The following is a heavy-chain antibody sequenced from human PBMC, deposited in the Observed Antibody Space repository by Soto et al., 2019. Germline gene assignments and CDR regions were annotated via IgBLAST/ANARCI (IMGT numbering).Heavy chain of an antibody. J-gene: IGHJ4*02. CDR2: ISHSGST. CDR3: VSQRYTDMVFVY. D-gene: IGHD5-18*01. V-gene: IGHV4-34*01. Sequence: SETLSLTCAVYGGSFNGYYWSWIRQPPGKGLEWIGDISHSGSTKYNPALKSRVTISVDTSKNQFSLKLSSVPAADTAVYYCVSQRYTDMVFVYWGRRTLVTVSS. CDR1: GGSFNGYY.